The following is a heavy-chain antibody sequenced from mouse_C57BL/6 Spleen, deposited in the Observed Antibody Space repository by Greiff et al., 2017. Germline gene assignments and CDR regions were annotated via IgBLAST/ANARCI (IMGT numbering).Heavy chain of an antibody. V-gene: IGHV5-6*01. CDR2: ISSGGSYT. J-gene: IGHJ1*03. CDR3: ARPGGDYGSSYWYFDV. Sequence: EVKVVESGGDLVKPGGSLKLSCAASGFTFSSYGMSWVRQTPDKRLAWVATISSGGSYTYYPDSVKGRFTISRDNAKNTLYLQMSSLTSEDTAMYYCARPGGDYGSSYWYFDVWGTGTTVTVSS. D-gene: IGHD1-1*01. CDR1: GFTFSSYG.